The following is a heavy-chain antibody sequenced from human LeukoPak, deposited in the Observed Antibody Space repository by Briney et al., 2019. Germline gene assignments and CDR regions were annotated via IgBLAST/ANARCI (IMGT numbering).Heavy chain of an antibody. CDR1: GRSFSGYY. Sequence: SETLSLTCAVYGRSFSGYYWSWIRQPPGKGLEWIGEINHSGSTNYNPSLKSRVTISVDTSKNQFSLKLSSVTAADTAVYYCARSIAARSPYSSRPNPFDYWGQGTLVTVSS. CDR2: INHSGST. V-gene: IGHV4-34*01. CDR3: ARSIAARSPYSSRPNPFDY. J-gene: IGHJ4*02. D-gene: IGHD6-6*01.